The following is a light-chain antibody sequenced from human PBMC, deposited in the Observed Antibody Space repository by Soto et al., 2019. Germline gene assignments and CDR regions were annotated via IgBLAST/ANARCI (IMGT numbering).Light chain of an antibody. V-gene: IGLV2-14*01. CDR2: DVT. J-gene: IGLJ7*01. CDR1: SSDVGAYDF. CDR3: SSYTTRSTLV. Sequence: QSVLTQPASVSGSPGQSITISCTGTSSDVGAYDFVSWYQHSPGKAPKLVTFDVTHRPPGISDRFSGSKSANTASLTISGLQAADEAFYYCSSYTTRSTLVFGGGTQRPVL.